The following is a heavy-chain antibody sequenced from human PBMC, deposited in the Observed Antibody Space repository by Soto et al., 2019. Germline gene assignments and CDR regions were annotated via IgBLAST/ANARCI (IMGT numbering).Heavy chain of an antibody. J-gene: IGHJ4*02. V-gene: IGHV3-21*01. Sequence: EVQLVESGGGLVKPGGSLRLSCAASGFTFSSYSMNWVRQAPGKGLEWVSSISSSSSYIYYADSVKGQYTISRDNDKNSLYMQMNSVSAEDTAVYYCARARQGGCFGELLGYWGQGTLITVSS. CDR3: ARARQGGCFGELLGY. CDR1: GFTFSSYS. CDR2: ISSSSSYI. D-gene: IGHD3-10*01.